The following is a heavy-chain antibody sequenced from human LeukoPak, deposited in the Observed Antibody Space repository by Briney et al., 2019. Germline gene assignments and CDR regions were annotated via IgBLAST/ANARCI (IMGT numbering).Heavy chain of an antibody. D-gene: IGHD2-2*01. V-gene: IGHV4-59*01. CDR2: IYYSGST. J-gene: IGHJ2*01. Sequence: PSETLSLTCTVSGGSISSYYWSWIRQPPGKGLEWIGYIYYSGSTNYNPSLKSRVTISVDTSKNQFSLKQSSVTAADTAVYYCARDGYQNWYFDLWGRGTLVTVSS. CDR3: ARDGYQNWYFDL. CDR1: GGSISSYY.